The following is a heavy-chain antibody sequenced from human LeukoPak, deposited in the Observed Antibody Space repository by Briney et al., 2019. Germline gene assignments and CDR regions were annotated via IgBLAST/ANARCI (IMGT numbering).Heavy chain of an antibody. V-gene: IGHV3-33*01. Sequence: GGSLRLSCAASGFTFSSYGMHWVRQAPGKGLEWVAVIWYDGSNKYYADSVKGRFTISRDNSKNTLYLQMNSLRAEDTAVYYCASRATVTTDRFWFDPWGQGTLVTVSS. CDR1: GFTFSSYG. CDR2: IWYDGSNK. CDR3: ASRATVTTDRFWFDP. J-gene: IGHJ5*02. D-gene: IGHD4-11*01.